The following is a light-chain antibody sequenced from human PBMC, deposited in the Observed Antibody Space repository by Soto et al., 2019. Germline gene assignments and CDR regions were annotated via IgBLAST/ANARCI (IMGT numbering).Light chain of an antibody. Sequence: QSALTQPASVSGPPGQSVTISCTGTSSDVGGYDYVSWYQQHPGTAPKLMLYEVNNRPSGVSNRFSGSKSGNTASLIISGLHSEDEADYYCSAYTTTSTLIFGTGTKVTVL. J-gene: IGLJ1*01. CDR2: EVN. V-gene: IGLV2-14*01. CDR1: SSDVGGYDY. CDR3: SAYTTTSTLI.